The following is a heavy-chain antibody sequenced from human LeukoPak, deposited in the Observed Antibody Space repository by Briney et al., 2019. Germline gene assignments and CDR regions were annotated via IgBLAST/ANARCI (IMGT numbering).Heavy chain of an antibody. CDR3: ARDRSSSWHYYYGMDV. Sequence: SETLSLTCGVSGGAITNYYWNWIRQAPGKGLEWLGYIYYTGSTTYNPSVKSRITISLDTSKKQISLKLRSVTAADTAVYYCARDRSSSWHYYYGMDVWGQGTTVTVSS. CDR1: GGAITNYY. J-gene: IGHJ6*02. V-gene: IGHV4-59*01. D-gene: IGHD2-2*01. CDR2: IYYTGST.